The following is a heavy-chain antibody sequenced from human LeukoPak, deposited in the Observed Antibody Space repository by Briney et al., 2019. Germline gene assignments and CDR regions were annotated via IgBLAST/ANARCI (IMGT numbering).Heavy chain of an antibody. CDR1: EFTFSSYD. J-gene: IGHJ6*03. Sequence: GGSLRLSCAAAEFTFSSYDMSWVRQAPGKGLERVSSISGSGGSTYYADSVKGPFTISRDNSKNTLYLQMNSLRAEDTAVYYCARDLERYCSSTSCYVIGYYMDVWGKGTTVTVSS. V-gene: IGHV3-23*01. D-gene: IGHD2-2*01. CDR3: ARDLERYCSSTSCYVIGYYMDV. CDR2: ISGSGGST.